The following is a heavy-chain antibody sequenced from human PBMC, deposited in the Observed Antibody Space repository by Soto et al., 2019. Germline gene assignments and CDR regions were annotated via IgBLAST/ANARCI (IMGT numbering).Heavy chain of an antibody. CDR3: ARHYSSSSGWFDP. Sequence: SETLSLTCAVSGYSISSGFYCGWIRQPPGKELEWIGSIYHSGNAYNSPSLSSRVTISVDTSKNQFSLKLNSATAADTAIYYCARHYSSSSGWFDPWGQGTLVIVSS. CDR2: IYHSGNA. J-gene: IGHJ5*02. CDR1: GYSISSGFY. V-gene: IGHV4-38-2*01. D-gene: IGHD6-6*01.